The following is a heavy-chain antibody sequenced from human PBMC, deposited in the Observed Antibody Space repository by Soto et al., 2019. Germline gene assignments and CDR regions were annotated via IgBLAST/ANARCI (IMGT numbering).Heavy chain of an antibody. Sequence: QVQLVQSGTEVKKPGASVKVSCKASGYTFTNYGITWVRQAPGQGLEWIGMYNPMNHSARYSQQFQGRVTMTSVTPTSTVYMELSSLRPADTAVYYCARGAHGGGWYRDTLDVWGQGTMVTVSS. J-gene: IGHJ3*01. CDR3: ARGAHGGGWYRDTLDV. V-gene: IGHV1-18*04. CDR2: YNPMNHSA. CDR1: GYTFTNYG. D-gene: IGHD6-19*01.